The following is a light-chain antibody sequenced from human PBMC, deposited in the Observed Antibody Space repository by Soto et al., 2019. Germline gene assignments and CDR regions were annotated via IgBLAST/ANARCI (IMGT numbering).Light chain of an antibody. Sequence: EIVMTQSPATLSVSPGERVTLSCRASQSISSKLAWYQQRPGQAPRLLIYGASTRATGIPARFSGSGAGTEFTLTISSLQSEDFATYYCQQYDNLPLTFGGGTKVEIK. V-gene: IGKV3-15*01. CDR3: QQYDNLPLT. CDR1: QSISSK. CDR2: GAS. J-gene: IGKJ4*01.